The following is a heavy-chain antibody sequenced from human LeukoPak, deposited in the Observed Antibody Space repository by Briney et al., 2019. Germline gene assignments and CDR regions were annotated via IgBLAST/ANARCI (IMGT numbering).Heavy chain of an antibody. CDR2: INPNSGGT. D-gene: IGHD5-18*01. CDR3: ARDVGYSYGLWYYYYYMDV. V-gene: IGHV1-2*02. Sequence: ASVKVSCKASGYTFTGYYMHWVRQAPGQGLEWMGWINPNSGGTNYAQKLQGRVTMTTDTSTSTAYMELRSLRSDDTAVYYCARDVGYSYGLWYYYYYMDVWGKGTTVTVSS. CDR1: GYTFTGYY. J-gene: IGHJ6*03.